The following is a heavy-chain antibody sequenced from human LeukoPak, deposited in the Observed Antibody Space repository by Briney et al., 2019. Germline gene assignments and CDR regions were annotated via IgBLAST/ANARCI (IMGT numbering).Heavy chain of an antibody. D-gene: IGHD5-12*01. Sequence: GGSLRLSCAASGFTFSSYSMNWVRQAPGKGLEWVSYISSSSTIYYADSVKGRFTISRDNAKNSLYLQMNSLRAEDTAVYYCASEPDSVYSGYADYWGQGTLVTVSS. J-gene: IGHJ4*02. CDR3: ASEPDSVYSGYADY. V-gene: IGHV3-48*04. CDR1: GFTFSSYS. CDR2: ISSSSTI.